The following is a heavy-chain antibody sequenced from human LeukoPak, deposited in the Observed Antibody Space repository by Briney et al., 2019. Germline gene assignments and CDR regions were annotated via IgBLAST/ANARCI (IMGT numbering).Heavy chain of an antibody. D-gene: IGHD3-22*01. J-gene: IGHJ4*02. V-gene: IGHV3-30*18. CDR3: AKAYYDSTEDYLDY. Sequence: GGSLRLSCAASGFIFSDYGMHWVRQAPGKGLEWVAFISYDGGNGFDANSVKGRFTVSRDNSKNSLYLQMNSLRAEDTALYYCAKAYYDSTEDYLDYWGQGTLVTVSS. CDR2: ISYDGGNG. CDR1: GFIFSDYG.